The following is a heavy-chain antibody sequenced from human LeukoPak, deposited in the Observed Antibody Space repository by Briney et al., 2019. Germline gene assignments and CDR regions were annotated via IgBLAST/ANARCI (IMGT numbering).Heavy chain of an antibody. Sequence: LETLSLTCAVYGGSFSGYYWSWIRQPPGKGLEWIGEINHSGSTNYNPSLKSRVTISVDTSKNQFSLKLSSVTAADTAVYYCARVIGNQLLFPISSWFDPWGQGTLVTVSS. CDR3: ARVIGNQLLFPISSWFDP. CDR1: GGSFSGYY. V-gene: IGHV4-34*01. CDR2: INHSGST. D-gene: IGHD2-2*01. J-gene: IGHJ5*02.